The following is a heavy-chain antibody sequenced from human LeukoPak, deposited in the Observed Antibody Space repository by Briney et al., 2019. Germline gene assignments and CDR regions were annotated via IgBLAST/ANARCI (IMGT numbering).Heavy chain of an antibody. CDR3: AKGSPGVVVVAATPDY. Sequence: GGSLRLSCTASGCTFSSYGMHWVRQAPGKGMGWVGFVRYDGSNKYYADSVKGRFTISRDNSKNTLYLQMNSLRAEDTAVYYCAKGSPGVVVVAATPDYWGQGTLVTVSS. J-gene: IGHJ4*02. CDR2: VRYDGSNK. D-gene: IGHD2-15*01. CDR1: GCTFSSYG. V-gene: IGHV3-30*02.